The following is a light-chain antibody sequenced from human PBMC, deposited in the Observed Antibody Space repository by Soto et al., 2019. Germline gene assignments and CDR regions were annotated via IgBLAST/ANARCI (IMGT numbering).Light chain of an antibody. CDR3: AAWDDSLNAYV. V-gene: IGLV1-44*01. J-gene: IGLJ1*01. CDR1: SSNIGINT. CDR2: SDN. Sequence: QPVLTQPPSASGTPGQRVTISCSGSSSNIGINTVTWFQHLPGTAPKVLIHSDNQRPSGVPDLFSGSKSGTSASLAISGLQSEDEADYYCAAWDDSLNAYVFGTGTKVTVL.